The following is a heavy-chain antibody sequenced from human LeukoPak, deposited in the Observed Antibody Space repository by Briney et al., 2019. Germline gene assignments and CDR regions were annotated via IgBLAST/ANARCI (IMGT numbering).Heavy chain of an antibody. V-gene: IGHV3-21*01. CDR1: GFTFSSYW. Sequence: PGGSLRLSCAASGFTFSSYWMHWVRQAPGKGLEWVSSISSSSSYIYYADSVKGRFTISRDNAKNSLYLQMNSLRAEDTAVYYCARDFSRGDESSSVVDVWGKGTTVTVSS. J-gene: IGHJ6*04. CDR3: ARDFSRGDESSSVVDV. D-gene: IGHD2-21*02. CDR2: ISSSSSYI.